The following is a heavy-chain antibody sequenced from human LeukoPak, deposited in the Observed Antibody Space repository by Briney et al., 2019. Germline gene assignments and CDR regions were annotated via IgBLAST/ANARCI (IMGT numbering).Heavy chain of an antibody. Sequence: PGGSLRLSCAASGFTFSSYGMHWVRQAPGKGLEWVVVISYDGSNKYYADSVKGRFTISRDNSKNTLYLQMHSLRAEDTAVYYCAEGADLSVALYSASGIFDYWGQGDLVTISS. CDR1: GFTFSSYG. J-gene: IGHJ4*02. V-gene: IGHV3-30*18. D-gene: IGHD3-10*02. CDR2: ISYDGSNK. CDR3: AEGADLSVALYSASGIFDY.